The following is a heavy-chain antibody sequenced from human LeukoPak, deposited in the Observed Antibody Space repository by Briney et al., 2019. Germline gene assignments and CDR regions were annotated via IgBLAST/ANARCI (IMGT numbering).Heavy chain of an antibody. CDR2: INHNSGGT. Sequence: ASVKVSCKASGYTFTGYYMHWVRQAPGQGLEWMGWINHNSGGTNYAQKFQGRVTMTRDTSISTAYMELSRLRSDDTAVYYCAREGCSSTSCYEAKYYFDYWGQGTLVTVSS. V-gene: IGHV1-2*02. D-gene: IGHD2-2*01. J-gene: IGHJ4*02. CDR3: AREGCSSTSCYEAKYYFDY. CDR1: GYTFTGYY.